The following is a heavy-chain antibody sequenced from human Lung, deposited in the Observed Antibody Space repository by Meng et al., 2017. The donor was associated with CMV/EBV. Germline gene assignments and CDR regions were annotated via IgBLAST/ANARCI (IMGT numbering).Heavy chain of an antibody. CDR1: GFTFSSYW. J-gene: IGHJ2*01. Sequence: GGFLRLXCAASGFTFSSYWMSWVRQAPGKGLEWVANIKQDGSEKYYVDSVKGRFTISRDNAKNSLYLQMNSLRAEDTAVYYCARVSTFSGWYFDLWGRGTLVTVSS. D-gene: IGHD2/OR15-2a*01. CDR2: IKQDGSEK. CDR3: ARVSTFSGWYFDL. V-gene: IGHV3-7*01.